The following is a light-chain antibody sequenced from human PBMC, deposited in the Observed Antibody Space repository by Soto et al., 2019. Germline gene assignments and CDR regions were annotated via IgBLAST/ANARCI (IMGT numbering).Light chain of an antibody. Sequence: DIQMTQSPSTLSASVGDRVTITCRASQSISSWLAWYQQKPGKAPKLLIYDASSLESGVPSRFSGSGSGTHFTLTISSLQPEDFATYYCQHYNSYGTFGQGTKVDIK. V-gene: IGKV1-5*01. J-gene: IGKJ1*01. CDR3: QHYNSYGT. CDR2: DAS. CDR1: QSISSW.